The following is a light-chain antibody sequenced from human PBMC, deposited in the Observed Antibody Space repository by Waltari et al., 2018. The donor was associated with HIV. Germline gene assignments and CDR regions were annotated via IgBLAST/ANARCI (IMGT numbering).Light chain of an antibody. CDR1: KLGDKY. Sequence: SYELTQPPSVSVSPGQTASITCSGAKLGDKYACWYQQKPGQSPVLVIYQNRKRPSGIPERFSGSNSGNTATLTISGTQAMDEADYYCQAWDSSTGVFGGGTKLTVL. CDR2: QNR. V-gene: IGLV3-1*01. J-gene: IGLJ3*02. CDR3: QAWDSSTGV.